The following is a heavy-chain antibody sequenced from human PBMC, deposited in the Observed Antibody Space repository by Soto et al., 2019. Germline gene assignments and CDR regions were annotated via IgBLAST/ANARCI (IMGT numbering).Heavy chain of an antibody. Sequence: QVQLQESGPGLVKPSQTLSLTCTVSGDSISSGGYYWSWIHQHPGKGLEWIGYIYYSGTTYYNPSLASRVSISADTSENQFSLKVKSVTVADTAVYYCASTYYTGAGGPYDSWGQGTLVTVSS. V-gene: IGHV4-31*03. D-gene: IGHD2-8*02. J-gene: IGHJ4*02. CDR3: ASTYYTGAGGPYDS. CDR2: IYYSGTT. CDR1: GDSISSGGYY.